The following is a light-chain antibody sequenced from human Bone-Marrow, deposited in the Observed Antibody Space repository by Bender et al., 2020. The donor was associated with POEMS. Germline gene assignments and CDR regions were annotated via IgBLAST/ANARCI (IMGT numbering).Light chain of an antibody. Sequence: QSALTQPPSLSGTPGQRVTISCSGGSSNIGNNHVYWYQHIPGTAPKVVIYTRNRRASGVPDRFSGSKSGTSASLVISGLQAEDEADYYCTSYTSSITWVFGGGTKLTVL. CDR3: TSYTSSITWV. CDR1: SSNIGNNH. CDR2: TRN. V-gene: IGLV1-47*01. J-gene: IGLJ3*02.